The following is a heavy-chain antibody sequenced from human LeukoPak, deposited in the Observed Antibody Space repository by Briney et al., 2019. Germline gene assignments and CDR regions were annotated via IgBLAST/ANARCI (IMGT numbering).Heavy chain of an antibody. J-gene: IGHJ5*02. Sequence: SETLSLTCTVSGGSISSSSYYWGWIRQPPGKGLEWIGSIYYSGSTYYNPSLKSRVTISVDTSKNQFSLKLSSVTAADTAVYYCARVTNVVVPAAMVGWFDPWGQGTLVTVSS. CDR2: IYYSGST. CDR3: ARVTNVVVPAAMVGWFDP. D-gene: IGHD2-2*01. CDR1: GGSISSSSYY. V-gene: IGHV4-39*01.